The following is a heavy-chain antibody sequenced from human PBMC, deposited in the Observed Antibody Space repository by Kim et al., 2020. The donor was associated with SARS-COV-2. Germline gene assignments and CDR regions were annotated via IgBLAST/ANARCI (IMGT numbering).Heavy chain of an antibody. V-gene: IGHV3-7*03. Sequence: GGSLRLSCAASGFSFSSYWMSWVRQAPGKGLEWMANIKEDGSKKYYLDSVKGRFTISRDNAKNSLYLQMNSLRAEDTAVYYCAREVCGPWCQRTLITGS. CDR1: GFSFSSYW. D-gene: IGHD2-8*01. CDR2: IKEDGSKK. J-gene: IGHJ5*02. CDR3: AREVCGP.